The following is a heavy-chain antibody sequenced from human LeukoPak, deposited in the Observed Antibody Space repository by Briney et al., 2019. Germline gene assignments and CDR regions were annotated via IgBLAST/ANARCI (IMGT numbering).Heavy chain of an antibody. CDR1: GYTFTNYD. CDR2: MNPYSGNT. CDR3: ARVPAARDFGY. D-gene: IGHD2-15*01. J-gene: IGHJ4*02. V-gene: IGHV1-8*01. Sequence: GASVRVSCKASGYTFTNYDINWVRQATGQGLEWMGWMNPYSGNTGYAQKFQGRVTMTRNTSTNTAYIELSSLESEDTAVYYCARVPAARDFGYWGQGTPVIVSS.